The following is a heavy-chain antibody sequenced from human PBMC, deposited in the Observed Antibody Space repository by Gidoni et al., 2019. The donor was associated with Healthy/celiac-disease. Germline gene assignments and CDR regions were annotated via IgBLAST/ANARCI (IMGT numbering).Heavy chain of an antibody. J-gene: IGHJ6*02. CDR3: AKDIGAGATGYGMDV. CDR1: GFTFDDYA. V-gene: IGHV3-9*01. D-gene: IGHD1-26*01. Sequence: EVQLVESGGGLVQPGRSLRLSCAASGFTFDDYAMHWVRQAPGKGLEGFSGISWNSGSIGYADSVKGRFTISRDNAKNSLYLQMNSLRAEDTALYYCAKDIGAGATGYGMDVWGQGTTVTVSS. CDR2: ISWNSGSI.